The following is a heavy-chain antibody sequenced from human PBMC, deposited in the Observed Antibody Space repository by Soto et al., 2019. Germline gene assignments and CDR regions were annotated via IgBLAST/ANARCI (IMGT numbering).Heavy chain of an antibody. J-gene: IGHJ6*02. CDR1: GGTFSSYA. V-gene: IGHV1-69*06. Sequence: GASVKVSCKASGGTFSSYAISWVRQAPGQGLEWMGGIIPIFGTANYAQKFQGRVTITADKSTSTAYMELSSLRSEDTAVYYCARSPPIAALDYYYYGMDVWGQGTTVTVSS. CDR3: ARSPPIAALDYYYYGMDV. CDR2: IIPIFGTA. D-gene: IGHD6-13*01.